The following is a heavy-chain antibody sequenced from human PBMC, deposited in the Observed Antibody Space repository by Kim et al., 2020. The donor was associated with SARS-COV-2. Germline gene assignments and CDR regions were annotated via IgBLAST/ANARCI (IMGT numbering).Heavy chain of an antibody. Sequence: GGSLRLSCAASGFTFDDYAMHWVRQAPGKGLEWVSGISWNSGSIGYADSVKGRFTISRDNAKNSLYLQMNSLRAEDTALYYCAKDIGAVMATDYFDYWGQGTLVTVSS. D-gene: IGHD5-12*01. CDR2: ISWNSGSI. V-gene: IGHV3-9*01. CDR3: AKDIGAVMATDYFDY. J-gene: IGHJ4*02. CDR1: GFTFDDYA.